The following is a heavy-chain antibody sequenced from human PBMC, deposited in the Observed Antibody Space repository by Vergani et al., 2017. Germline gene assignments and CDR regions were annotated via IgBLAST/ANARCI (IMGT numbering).Heavy chain of an antibody. D-gene: IGHD6-13*01. CDR3: ARVGSAAGTNYYYGMDV. CDR2: IYYSGST. CDR1: GGSISSYY. V-gene: IGHV4-59*01. J-gene: IGHJ6*02. Sequence: QVQLQESGPGLVKPSETLSLTCTVSGGSISSYYWSWIRQPPGKGLEWIGYIYYSGSTNYNPSLKSRVTISVDTSKNQFSLKLSSVTAADTAVYYCARVGSAAGTNYYYGMDVWGQGTTVTVSS.